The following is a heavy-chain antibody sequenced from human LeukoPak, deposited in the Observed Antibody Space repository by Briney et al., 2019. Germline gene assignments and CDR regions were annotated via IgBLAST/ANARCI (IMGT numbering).Heavy chain of an antibody. CDR1: GYSISSGHY. CDR2: MYHSGST. D-gene: IGHD5-24*01. Sequence: SETLSLTCTVSGYSISSGHYWGWIRQPPGKGLEWIGSMYHSGSTYYNPPLKSRVTISVDTSKNQFSLKLSSVTAADTAVYYCARHRSGWLQSSFDYWGQGTLVTVSS. J-gene: IGHJ4*02. V-gene: IGHV4-38-2*02. CDR3: ARHRSGWLQSSFDY.